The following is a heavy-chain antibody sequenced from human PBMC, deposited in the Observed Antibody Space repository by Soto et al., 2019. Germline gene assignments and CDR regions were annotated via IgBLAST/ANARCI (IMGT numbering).Heavy chain of an antibody. D-gene: IGHD5-12*01. Sequence: SETLSLTCTVSGGSISSGDYYWSWIRQPPGKGLEWIGYIYYSGSTYYNPSLKSRVTISVDTSKNQFSLKLSSVTAADTAVYYCARGSDGYNHKYFDYWGQGTLVTVS. CDR1: GGSISSGDYY. V-gene: IGHV4-30-4*01. CDR2: IYYSGST. J-gene: IGHJ4*02. CDR3: ARGSDGYNHKYFDY.